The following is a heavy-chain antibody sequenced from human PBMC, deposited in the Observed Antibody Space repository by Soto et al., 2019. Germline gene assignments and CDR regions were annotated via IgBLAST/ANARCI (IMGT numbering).Heavy chain of an antibody. D-gene: IGHD6-13*01. CDR1: GGSISSSSYY. Sequence: QLQLQESGPGLVKPSETLSLTCTVSGGSISSSSYYWGWIRQPPGKGLEWIGSIYYSGSTYYNPSLSSRVTLSVATTTNQFALTLSSVTAADTAVYYCARQAAAAAAPDYWGQGTLDTVSS. V-gene: IGHV4-39*01. CDR2: IYYSGST. J-gene: IGHJ4*02. CDR3: ARQAAAAAAPDY.